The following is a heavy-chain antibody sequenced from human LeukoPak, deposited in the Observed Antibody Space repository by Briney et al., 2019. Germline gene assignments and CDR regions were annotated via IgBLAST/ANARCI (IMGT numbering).Heavy chain of an antibody. CDR3: ANGGARGMYYVDY. J-gene: IGHJ4*02. CDR2: ITSGGSGT. Sequence: VGSLRLSCAASGFTFNNYAMSWVRQAPGKGLEWVSVITSGGSGTYYAGSVRGRFTTSRDNSESILYLQMSSLRAEDTAVYYCANGGARGMYYVDYWGQGALVTVSS. CDR1: GFTFNNYA. D-gene: IGHD3-10*01. V-gene: IGHV3-23*01.